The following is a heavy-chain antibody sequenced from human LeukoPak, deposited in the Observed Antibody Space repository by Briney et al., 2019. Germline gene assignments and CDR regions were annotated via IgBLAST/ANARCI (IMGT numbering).Heavy chain of an antibody. Sequence: SETLSLTCTVSGGSISSGRYYWSWIRQPAGKGLEWIGRIYTSGSTNYNPSLKSRVTISVDTSKNQFSLKLSSVTAADSAVYYCARSFFVDYVSTFDIWGQGTMVTVSS. D-gene: IGHD4-17*01. CDR3: ARSFFVDYVSTFDI. CDR1: GGSISSGRYY. CDR2: IYTSGST. J-gene: IGHJ3*02. V-gene: IGHV4-61*02.